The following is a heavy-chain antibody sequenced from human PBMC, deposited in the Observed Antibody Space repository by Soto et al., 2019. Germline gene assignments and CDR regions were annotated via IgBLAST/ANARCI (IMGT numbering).Heavy chain of an antibody. D-gene: IGHD2-2*01. J-gene: IGHJ3*01. Sequence: EVQLVQSGGVLTNPGGSLRLSCTVSGLIFRDAWLSWVRQAPGKGLEWVGRIRSENDGGTADYAPPVRGRFSISRDDSTNTLFVQLNSLTTDDTGVYFCATSLYCSSTNCFVDAGFDVWGQGTMVTVSS. CDR1: GLIFRDAW. V-gene: IGHV3-15*05. CDR3: ATSLYCSSTNCFVDAGFDV. CDR2: IRSENDGGTA.